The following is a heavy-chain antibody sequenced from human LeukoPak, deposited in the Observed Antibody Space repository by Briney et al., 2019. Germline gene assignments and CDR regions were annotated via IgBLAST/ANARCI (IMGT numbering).Heavy chain of an antibody. CDR1: GYTFSNYG. J-gene: IGHJ1*01. Sequence: ASVKVSCKASGYTFSNYGISWVRQAPGQGLEWMGWISAYNGNTNYAQKLQGRVTMTTDTSTSTVYMELRSLRSDDTAVYYCARDHQGWLQFGQAYFQHWGQGTLVTVSS. D-gene: IGHD5-12*01. V-gene: IGHV1-18*01. CDR3: ARDHQGWLQFGQAYFQH. CDR2: ISAYNGNT.